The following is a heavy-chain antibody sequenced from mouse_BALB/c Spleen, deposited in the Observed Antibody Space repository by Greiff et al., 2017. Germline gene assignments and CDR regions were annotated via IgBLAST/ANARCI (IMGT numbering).Heavy chain of an antibody. CDR3: ANYDCGGGFAY. J-gene: IGHJ3*01. Sequence: EVQLQQSGAELVKPGASVKLSCTASGFTIKDTYMHWVKQRPEQGLEWIGRIDPANGNTKYDPKFPGKATITADTSSNQAYLQLSSLTSEDTAVYYCANYDCGGGFAYWGQGTLVTVSA. CDR2: IDPANGNT. D-gene: IGHD2-4*01. V-gene: IGHV14-3*02. CDR1: GFTIKDTY.